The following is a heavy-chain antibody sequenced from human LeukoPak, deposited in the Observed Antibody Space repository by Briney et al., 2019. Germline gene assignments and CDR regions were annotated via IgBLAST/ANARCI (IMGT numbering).Heavy chain of an antibody. V-gene: IGHV1-69*05. CDR1: GGTFSSYA. D-gene: IGHD3-22*01. J-gene: IGHJ4*02. CDR3: ARGQPSTYYYDSSGYYSEDY. CDR2: IIPIFGTA. Sequence: ASVKVSCKASGGTFSSYAISWVRQAPGQGLEWMGGIIPIFGTANYAQKFQGRVTMTRNTSISTAYVELSSLRSEDTAVYYCARGQPSTYYYDSSGYYSEDYWGQGTLVTVSS.